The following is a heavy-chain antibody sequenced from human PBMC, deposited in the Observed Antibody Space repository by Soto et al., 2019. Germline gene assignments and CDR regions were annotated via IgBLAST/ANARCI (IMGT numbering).Heavy chain of an antibody. Sequence: PGGSLRLSCTASGFNFEEYAMHWVRQAPGKGLEWVSSISWNSDSTGYADSVKGRFTISRDNAKNSLYLQMNSLRAEDTAVYYCARARGDYYDSSGYPLYWGQGTLVTVYS. CDR2: ISWNSDST. CDR3: ARARGDYYDSSGYPLY. D-gene: IGHD3-22*01. V-gene: IGHV3-9*01. J-gene: IGHJ4*02. CDR1: GFNFEEYA.